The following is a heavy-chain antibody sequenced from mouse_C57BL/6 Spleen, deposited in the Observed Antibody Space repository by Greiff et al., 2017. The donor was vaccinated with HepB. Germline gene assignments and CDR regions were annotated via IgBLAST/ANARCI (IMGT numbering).Heavy chain of an antibody. CDR2: IHPNSGST. D-gene: IGHD1-1*01. J-gene: IGHJ2*01. CDR3: ARDYGSRRDYFDY. V-gene: IGHV1-64*01. Sequence: QVHVKQPGAELVKPGASVKLSCKASGYTFTSYWMHWVKQRPGQGLEWIGMIHPNSGSTNYNEKFKSKATLTVDKSSSTAYMQRSSLTSEDSAVYYCARDYGSRRDYFDYWGQGTTLTVSS. CDR1: GYTFTSYW.